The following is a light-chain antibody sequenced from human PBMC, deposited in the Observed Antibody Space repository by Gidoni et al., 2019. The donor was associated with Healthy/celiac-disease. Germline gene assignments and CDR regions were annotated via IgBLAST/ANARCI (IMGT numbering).Light chain of an antibody. J-gene: IGKJ1*01. CDR1: QSISSY. Sequence: QMTQSPSSLSASVGDRVTITCRASQSISSYLNWYQQKPGKAPKLLIYAASSLQSGVPSRFSGSGSGTDFTLNISSLQPEDFATYYCQQSYSTPPTFGQGTKVEIK. V-gene: IGKV1-39*01. CDR3: QQSYSTPPT. CDR2: AAS.